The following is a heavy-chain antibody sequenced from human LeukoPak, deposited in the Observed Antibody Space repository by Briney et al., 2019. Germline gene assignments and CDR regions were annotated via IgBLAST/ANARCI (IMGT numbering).Heavy chain of an antibody. D-gene: IGHD2-2*01. Sequence: SETLSLTCAVYGGSFSGYYWSWIRQPPGKGLEWIGEINHSGSTNYNPSLKSRVTISVDTSKNQFSLKLSSVTAADTAVYYCARATRYCSSTSCPTRGMDVWGQGTTVTISS. CDR1: GGSFSGYY. V-gene: IGHV4-34*01. CDR2: INHSGST. CDR3: ARATRYCSSTSCPTRGMDV. J-gene: IGHJ6*02.